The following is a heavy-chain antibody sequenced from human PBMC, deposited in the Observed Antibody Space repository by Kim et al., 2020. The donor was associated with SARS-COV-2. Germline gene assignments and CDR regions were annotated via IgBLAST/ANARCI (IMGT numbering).Heavy chain of an antibody. D-gene: IGHD3-10*01. CDR3: ARDGAGSYYLHYFDY. V-gene: IGHV4-30-2*04. J-gene: IGHJ4*02. Sequence: PSLKRRVTISVDTSKNQFSLKLSSVTAADTAVYYCARDGAGSYYLHYFDYWGQGTLGTVSS.